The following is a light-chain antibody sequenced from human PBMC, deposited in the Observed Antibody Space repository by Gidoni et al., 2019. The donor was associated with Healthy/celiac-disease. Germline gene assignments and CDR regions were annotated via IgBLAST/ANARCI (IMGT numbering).Light chain of an antibody. CDR1: SSDVGGYDY. J-gene: IGLJ2*01. CDR3: ASFAGNNIFV. Sequence: QSALTQPPSASASPGQSVTISCTGPSSDVGGYDYVSWYQQHPGTASKLVIYEVNKRPSGVPDRFSASKSGNTASLTVSGLRADDEAHYYCASFAGNNIFVLGGGTRLTVL. CDR2: EVN. V-gene: IGLV2-8*01.